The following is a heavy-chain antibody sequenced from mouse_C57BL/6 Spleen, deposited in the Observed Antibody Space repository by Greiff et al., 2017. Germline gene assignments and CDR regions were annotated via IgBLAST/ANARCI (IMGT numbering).Heavy chain of an antibody. D-gene: IGHD3-2*02. V-gene: IGHV1-64*01. CDR2: IHPNSGST. J-gene: IGHJ4*01. CDR3: ASPAQATDAIDY. CDR1: GYTFTSYW. Sequence: QVQLQQPGAELVKPGASVKLSCKASGYTFTSYWMHWVKQRPGQGLEWIGMIHPNSGSTNYNEKFKSKATLTVDKSSSTAYMQLSSLTSEDSAVYYCASPAQATDAIDYWGQGTSVTVSS.